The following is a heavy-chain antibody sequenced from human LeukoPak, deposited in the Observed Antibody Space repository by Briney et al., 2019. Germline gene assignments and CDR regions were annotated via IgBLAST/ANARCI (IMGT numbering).Heavy chain of an antibody. Sequence: PGGSLRLSCAASGFTFSSYGMPWVRQAPGKGLEWVAVISYDGSNKYYADSVKGRFTISRDNSKNTLYLQMNSLRAEDTAVYYCARDLSVAARFDCWGQGTLVTVSS. J-gene: IGHJ4*02. CDR2: ISYDGSNK. V-gene: IGHV3-30*03. CDR1: GFTFSSYG. D-gene: IGHD6-19*01. CDR3: ARDLSVAARFDC.